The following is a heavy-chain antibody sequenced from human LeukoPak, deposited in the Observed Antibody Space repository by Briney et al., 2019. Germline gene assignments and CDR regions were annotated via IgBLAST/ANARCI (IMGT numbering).Heavy chain of an antibody. CDR3: AKDGGGSYPDGPTFDY. CDR2: ISYDGSKK. D-gene: IGHD1-26*01. CDR1: GFTFSSYG. V-gene: IGHV3-30*18. Sequence: GGSLRLSCAASGFTFSSYGMHWVRQAPGKGLEWVAVISYDGSKKYYADSVKGRFTISRDNSKNTLYLQMNSLRAEDTAVYYCAKDGGGSYPDGPTFDYWGQGTLVTVSS. J-gene: IGHJ4*02.